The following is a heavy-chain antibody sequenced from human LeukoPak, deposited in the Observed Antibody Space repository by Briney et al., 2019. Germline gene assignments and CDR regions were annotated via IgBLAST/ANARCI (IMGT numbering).Heavy chain of an antibody. V-gene: IGHV4-59*01. Sequence: SETLSLTCTVSVGSISGYFWSWIRQPPGKGLEWIGYIYYSGNTNYNPSLKSRVTISVDTSKNQFSLKLNSVTAADTAVYYCARVRYCSTNRCYDREFDNWGQGTLVTVSS. D-gene: IGHD2-2*01. CDR2: IYYSGNT. CDR1: VGSISGYF. CDR3: ARVRYCSTNRCYDREFDN. J-gene: IGHJ4*02.